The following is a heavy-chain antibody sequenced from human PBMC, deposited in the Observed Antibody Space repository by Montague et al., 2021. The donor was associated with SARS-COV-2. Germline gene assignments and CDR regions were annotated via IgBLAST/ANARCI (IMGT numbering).Heavy chain of an antibody. CDR1: GGSISSYY. CDR3: ARTEYNWNDSFDP. CDR2: IFHSGIT. V-gene: IGHV4-59*13. Sequence: SETLSLTCSVSGGSISSYYWSWIRQSPGKGLEWIGYIFHSGITDYNPSLKSRVTISVDMSKNQFSLQLNSVTAADSAVYYCARTEYNWNDSFDPWGQGTLVTVSS. D-gene: IGHD1-20*01. J-gene: IGHJ5*02.